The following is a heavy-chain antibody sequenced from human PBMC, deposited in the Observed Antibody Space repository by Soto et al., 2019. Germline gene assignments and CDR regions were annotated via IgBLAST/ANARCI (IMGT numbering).Heavy chain of an antibody. Sequence: EVQLLESGGGLVQPGGSLRLSCAASGFTFSSYAMSWVRQAPGKGLEWVSAISGSGGSTYYADSVKGRFTISRDNSKNTLYLQMNSLRAEDTAVYYCAKVSVRYFDWTAQTPHFDYWGQGTLVTVSS. D-gene: IGHD3-9*01. CDR1: GFTFSSYA. CDR2: ISGSGGST. CDR3: AKVSVRYFDWTAQTPHFDY. V-gene: IGHV3-23*01. J-gene: IGHJ4*02.